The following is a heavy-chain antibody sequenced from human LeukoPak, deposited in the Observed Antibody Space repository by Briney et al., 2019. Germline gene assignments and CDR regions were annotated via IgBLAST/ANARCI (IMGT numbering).Heavy chain of an antibody. CDR2: ISAYNGNT. V-gene: IGHV1-18*01. D-gene: IGHD3-3*01. Sequence: ASVKVSCKASGYTFTSYGISWVRQAPGQGLEWMGWISAYNGNTNYAQKLQGRVTMTTDTSTSTAYMELRSLRSDDTAVYYCARTYDFWSGYYSGKNWFDPWGQGTLVTVSS. CDR3: ARTYDFWSGYYSGKNWFDP. J-gene: IGHJ5*02. CDR1: GYTFTSYG.